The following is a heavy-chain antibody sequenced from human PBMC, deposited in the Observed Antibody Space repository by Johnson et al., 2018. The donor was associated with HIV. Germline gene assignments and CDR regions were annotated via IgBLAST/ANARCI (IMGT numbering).Heavy chain of an antibody. CDR3: ARAIGDGYPGMKAFDI. V-gene: IGHV3-15*01. D-gene: IGHD5-24*01. CDR1: GLNFSDYG. CDR2: IKSKTDGGTT. Sequence: VQLVESGGGVVQPGRSVRLSCAASGLNFSDYGMHWVRQAPGKGLEWVGRIKSKTDGGTTDYAAPVKGRFTISRDDSKNTLYLQMNSLRAGDTAVYYCARAIGDGYPGMKAFDIWGQGTMVTVSS. J-gene: IGHJ3*02.